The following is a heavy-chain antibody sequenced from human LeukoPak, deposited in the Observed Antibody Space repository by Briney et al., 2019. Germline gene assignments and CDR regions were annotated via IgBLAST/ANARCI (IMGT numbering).Heavy chain of an antibody. CDR1: GGSISSYY. D-gene: IGHD2-15*01. CDR3: ARGSVVAATFYFDY. CDR2: IYYSGST. J-gene: IGHJ4*02. V-gene: IGHV4-59*01. Sequence: PSETLSLTCTVSGGSISSYYWSWIRQPPGKGLEWIGYIYYSGSTNYNPSLKSRATISVDTSKNQFSLKLSSVTAADTAVYYCARGSVVAATFYFDYWGQGTLVTVSS.